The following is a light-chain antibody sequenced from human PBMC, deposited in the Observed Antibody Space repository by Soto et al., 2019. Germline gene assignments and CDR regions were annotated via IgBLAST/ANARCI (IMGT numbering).Light chain of an antibody. V-gene: IGKV1D-13*01. CDR1: QGISNG. CDR2: DAS. J-gene: IGKJ4*01. CDR3: QQFNYFPLT. Sequence: AIQLTQSPSSLYASVGDRVTITCRASQGISNGLAWYQQKPGKTPKLLIYDASSLENGVPSRFSGSGSGTDFTLTSSSLQPEDFVTYYCQQFNYFPLTFGGGTKVEIK.